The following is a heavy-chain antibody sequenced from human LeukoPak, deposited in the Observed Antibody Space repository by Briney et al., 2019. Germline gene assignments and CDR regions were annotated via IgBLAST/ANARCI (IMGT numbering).Heavy chain of an antibody. D-gene: IGHD3-16*01. CDR1: GFTFSGSA. CDR2: IRSKANSYAT. Sequence: GGSLKLSCAASGFTFSGSAMHWVRQASGKGLEWVGRIRSKANSYATAYAASVKGRFTISRDDSKNTAYLQMNSLRPEDTAVYYCAKDVHRAYPNNYWGQGTLVTVSP. J-gene: IGHJ4*02. V-gene: IGHV3-73*01. CDR3: AKDVHRAYPNNY.